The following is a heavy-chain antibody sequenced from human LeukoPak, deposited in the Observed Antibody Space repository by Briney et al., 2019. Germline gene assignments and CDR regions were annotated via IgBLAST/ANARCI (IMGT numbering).Heavy chain of an antibody. J-gene: IGHJ4*02. V-gene: IGHV4-59*08. Sequence: SEALSLTCTLSGGSIGSDAWSSIRRAPGKRLEWIGNIYYSGSTNYNPSLKSRVTISVDTSKNQFSLKLNSVTAADTAVYYCSRLEQLWRLFDYWGQGTMVTVSS. CDR3: SRLEQLWRLFDY. CDR1: GGSIGSDA. CDR2: IYYSGST. D-gene: IGHD5-18*01.